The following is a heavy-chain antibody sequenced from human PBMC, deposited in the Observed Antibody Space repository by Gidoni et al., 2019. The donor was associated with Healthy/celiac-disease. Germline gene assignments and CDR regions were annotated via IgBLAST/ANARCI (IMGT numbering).Heavy chain of an antibody. CDR2: IWYDGSNK. CDR3: ARVRQQLVPGQYDAFDI. Sequence: SYGMHWVRQAPGKGLEWVAVIWYDGSNKYYADSVKGRFTISRDNSKNTLYLQMNSLRAEDTAVYYCARVRQQLVPGQYDAFDIWGQGTMVTVSS. D-gene: IGHD6-13*01. CDR1: SYG. V-gene: IGHV3-33*01. J-gene: IGHJ3*02.